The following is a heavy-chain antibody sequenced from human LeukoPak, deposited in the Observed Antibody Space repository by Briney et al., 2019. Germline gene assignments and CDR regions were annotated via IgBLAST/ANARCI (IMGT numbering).Heavy chain of an antibody. J-gene: IGHJ5*02. D-gene: IGHD3-22*01. CDR1: GYTFTRYD. Sequence: GASVKVSCKASGYTFTRYDINWVRQATGQGLEWMGWMNPNSGNTGYAQKFQGRVTMTRNTSISTAYMELSSLRSEDTAVYYCAREARPLDYDSSGYYYLWGQGTLVTVSS. V-gene: IGHV1-8*01. CDR2: MNPNSGNT. CDR3: AREARPLDYDSSGYYYL.